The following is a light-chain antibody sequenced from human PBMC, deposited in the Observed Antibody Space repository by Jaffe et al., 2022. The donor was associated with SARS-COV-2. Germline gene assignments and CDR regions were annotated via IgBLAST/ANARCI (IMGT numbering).Light chain of an antibody. CDR3: QKRDDWPIT. Sequence: EIVLTQSPATLSLSPGERATLSCRASQSVGSYLAWYQQKPGQAPRLLIYDASIRAPGIPGRFSGSGSGTDFTLTISSLEPEDVAAYYCQKRDDWPITFGGGTKVEIK. CDR1: QSVGSY. CDR2: DAS. V-gene: IGKV3-11*01. J-gene: IGKJ4*01.